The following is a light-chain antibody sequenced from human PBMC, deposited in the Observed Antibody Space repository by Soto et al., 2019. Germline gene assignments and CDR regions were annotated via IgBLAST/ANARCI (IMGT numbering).Light chain of an antibody. CDR1: QSVSSN. CDR2: GAS. Sequence: IVMTQSPATLSLSPGERATVSCRASQSVSSNFAWYQQKPGQPPRLLIYGASTRAAGIPARFSGSGSGTEFTLTIGSLQSEDFAVYYCQQYSNSPRTFGQGTKLEIK. J-gene: IGKJ2*01. CDR3: QQYSNSPRT. V-gene: IGKV3-15*01.